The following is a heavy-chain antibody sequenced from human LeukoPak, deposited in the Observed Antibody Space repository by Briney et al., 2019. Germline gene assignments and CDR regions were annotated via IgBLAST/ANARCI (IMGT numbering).Heavy chain of an antibody. D-gene: IGHD3-22*01. CDR2: INPSGGST. CDR3: ARDSSGNHWYFDL. J-gene: IGHJ2*01. Sequence: AXVKXSCKASVYTFTSYYMHWVRQAPGQGLEWMGIINPSGGSTSYAQKFQGRVTMTRDTSTSTVYMELSSLRSEDTAVYYCARDSSGNHWYFDLWGRGTLVTVSS. CDR1: VYTFTSYY. V-gene: IGHV1-46*01.